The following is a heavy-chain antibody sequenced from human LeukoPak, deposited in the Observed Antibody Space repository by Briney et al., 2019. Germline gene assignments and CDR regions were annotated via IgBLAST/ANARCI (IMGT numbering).Heavy chain of an antibody. V-gene: IGHV4-4*07. D-gene: IGHD4-17*01. CDR3: ARIIKTKDTTMTTAYWYFDL. J-gene: IGHJ2*01. CDR2: IYSSGST. CDR1: GGSISSYY. Sequence: SETLSLTCTVSGGSISSYYWSWIRQPAGKGLEWIGRIYSSGSTNYNPSLKSRVTMSVDTSNNQFSLKLSSVTAADTAVYYCARIIKTKDTTMTTAYWYFDLWGRGTLVTVPS.